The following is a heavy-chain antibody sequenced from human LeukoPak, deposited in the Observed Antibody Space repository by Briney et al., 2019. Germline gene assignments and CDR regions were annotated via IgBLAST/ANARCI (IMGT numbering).Heavy chain of an antibody. D-gene: IGHD6-13*01. Sequence: ASVKVSCKASGYTFTGYYMHWVRQAPGQGLEWMGWINPNSGGTNYAQKFQGRVTMTRDTSISTAYMELSRLRSDDTAVYYCARLGYSSSRTRPYYYYMDVWGKGTTVTISS. J-gene: IGHJ6*03. CDR1: GYTFTGYY. CDR3: ARLGYSSSRTRPYYYYMDV. V-gene: IGHV1-2*02. CDR2: INPNSGGT.